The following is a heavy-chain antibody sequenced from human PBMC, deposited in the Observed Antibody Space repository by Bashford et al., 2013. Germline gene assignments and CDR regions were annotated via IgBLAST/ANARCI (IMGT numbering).Heavy chain of an antibody. CDR3: ARVNYGDYERGVRMDV. J-gene: IGHJ6*02. Sequence: IVWVRQAPGQGLEWMGWISAYNGNTNYAQKLQGRVTMTTDTSTSTAYMELRSLRSDDTAVYYCARVNYGDYERGVRMDVWGQGTTVTVSS. D-gene: IGHD4-17*01. CDR2: ISAYNGNT. V-gene: IGHV1-18*01.